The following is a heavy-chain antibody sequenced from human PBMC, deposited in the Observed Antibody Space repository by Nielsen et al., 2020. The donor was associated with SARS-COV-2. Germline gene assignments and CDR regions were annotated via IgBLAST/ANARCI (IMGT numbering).Heavy chain of an antibody. J-gene: IGHJ6*03. CDR3: ARRACSSTSCSYYYYMDV. Sequence: GESLKISCAASGFTFSDYYMSWIRQAPGKGLEWVSYISSSSSYTNYADSVKGRFTISRDNAKNSLYLQMNSLRAEDTAVYYCARRACSSTSCSYYYYMDVWGKGTTVTVSS. CDR1: GFTFSDYY. CDR2: ISSSSSYT. D-gene: IGHD2-2*01. V-gene: IGHV3-11*06.